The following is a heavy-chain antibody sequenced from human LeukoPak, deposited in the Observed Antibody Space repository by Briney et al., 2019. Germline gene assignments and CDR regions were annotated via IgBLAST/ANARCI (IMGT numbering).Heavy chain of an antibody. J-gene: IGHJ6*02. CDR2: IGGYNGNT. Sequence: ASVKVSFKASGYTFTSYAISWVRQAPGQGLEWMGWIGGYNGNTKYAQKVQGRVTMTTDTSTSTAYMELRSLRSDDTAVYYCARGYSYGSDYYCGMDVWGQGTTVTV. D-gene: IGHD5-18*01. CDR1: GYTFTSYA. V-gene: IGHV1-18*01. CDR3: ARGYSYGSDYYCGMDV.